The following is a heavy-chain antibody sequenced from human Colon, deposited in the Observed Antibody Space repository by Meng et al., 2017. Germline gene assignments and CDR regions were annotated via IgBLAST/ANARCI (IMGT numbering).Heavy chain of an antibody. V-gene: IGHV4-31*03. CDR1: GGSISTSGHW. D-gene: IGHD3-22*01. Sequence: QVQLQESGPGLVKPSQTLSLTCIVSGGSISTSGHWWSWIRQHPGKGLEWIGYVFYSGSTQYNPSLKSRVSISVDTSKNQFSLKLYSMTAADTAVYYCARDMSGGYYWFDPWGQGTLVTVSS. J-gene: IGHJ5*02. CDR3: ARDMSGGYYWFDP. CDR2: VFYSGST.